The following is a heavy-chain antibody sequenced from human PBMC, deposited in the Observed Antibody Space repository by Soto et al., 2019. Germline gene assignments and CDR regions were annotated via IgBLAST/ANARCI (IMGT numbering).Heavy chain of an antibody. V-gene: IGHV3-30*03. Sequence: QVQLVESGGGVVQPGTSLRLSCAASGFTFRSYGMHWVRQAPGKGLEWLAVISNDGSNKYLADSVKGRLALSRVNSRNTLYLLINSLRVEDTAVYYCGRDTLDCSGGDCPLYYYYGMDVWGQGTTVTVSS. CDR3: GRDTLDCSGGDCPLYYYYGMDV. D-gene: IGHD2-15*01. CDR1: GFTFRSYG. J-gene: IGHJ6*02. CDR2: ISNDGSNK.